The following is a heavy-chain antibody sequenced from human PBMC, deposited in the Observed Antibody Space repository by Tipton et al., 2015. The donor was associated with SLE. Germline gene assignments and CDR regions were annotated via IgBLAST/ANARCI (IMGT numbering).Heavy chain of an antibody. CDR1: GVSISSHY. Sequence: TLSLTCIVSGVSISSHYWSWVRQPPGKGLEWIGYIYYSGSTNYNPSLKSRLTISIDTSKSHFSLKLTSVTATDTAVYYCVRQRLWSDYWGQGNLVTVSS. V-gene: IGHV4-59*08. J-gene: IGHJ4*02. CDR2: IYYSGST. CDR3: VRQRLWSDY. D-gene: IGHD2-21*01.